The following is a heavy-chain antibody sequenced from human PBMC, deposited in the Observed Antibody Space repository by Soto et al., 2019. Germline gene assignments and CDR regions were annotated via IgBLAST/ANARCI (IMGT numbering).Heavy chain of an antibody. CDR2: IFYSGST. CDR3: AREGISGSYYFDF. D-gene: IGHD3-10*01. CDR1: GVSISSYF. V-gene: IGHV4-59*01. J-gene: IGHJ4*02. Sequence: SETLSLTCTVSGVSISSYFWSWIRQPPGKGLEWIGYIFYSGSTNYNPSLKSRVTMSLDTSKNQFSLKLVSVTPADTAVYYCAREGISGSYYFDFWGQGTPVTVS.